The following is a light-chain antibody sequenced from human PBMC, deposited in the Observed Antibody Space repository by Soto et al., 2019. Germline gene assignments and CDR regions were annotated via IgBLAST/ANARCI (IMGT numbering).Light chain of an antibody. Sequence: DIQMTQSPSSLSASVGDRVTITCRASQSIRTYLNWYQQKPGKAPKLLIFGASSLQSGVPSRFNGSGSGTDFTLTVSSLQPEDFATYFCQQSYSPPFNFGQGTRLEIK. J-gene: IGKJ5*01. CDR2: GAS. CDR3: QQSYSPPFN. V-gene: IGKV1-39*01. CDR1: QSIRTY.